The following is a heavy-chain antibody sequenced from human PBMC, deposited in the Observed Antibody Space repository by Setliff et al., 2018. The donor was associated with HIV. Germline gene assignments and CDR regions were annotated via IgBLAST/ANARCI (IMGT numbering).Heavy chain of an antibody. CDR3: ARLPDINSWPFDY. D-gene: IGHD6-13*01. V-gene: IGHV4-59*11. CDR2: IHHSGGT. Sequence: SCTVSYGSISGHYWTWIRQPPGKGLEWIGYIHHSGGTQYNPSLMSRLTMSVDSPKNQFSLSLSSVTAADTAVYYCARLPDINSWPFDYWARGTLVT. J-gene: IGHJ4*02. CDR1: YGSISGHY.